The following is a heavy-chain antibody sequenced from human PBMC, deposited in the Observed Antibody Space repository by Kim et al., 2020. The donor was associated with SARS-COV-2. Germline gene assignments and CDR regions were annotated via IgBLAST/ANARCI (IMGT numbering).Heavy chain of an antibody. D-gene: IGHD3-22*01. J-gene: IGHJ4*02. CDR3: ARGGFYYYDSSAYFDY. V-gene: IGHV1-18*01. Sequence: KLQGRVTMTTDTSTSTAYMELRSLRSDDTAVYYCARGGFYYYDSSAYFDYWGQGTLVTVSS.